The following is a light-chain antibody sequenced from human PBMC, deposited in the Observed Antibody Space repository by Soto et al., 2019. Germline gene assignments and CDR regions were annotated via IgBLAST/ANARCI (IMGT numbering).Light chain of an antibody. V-gene: IGKV3-15*01. CDR2: DTS. CDR3: QEYIQWPPGM. Sequence: EIVLTQSPGTLSLSPGESATLSCRASQYVSVRFLAWYQQKPGQVPRLLIYDTSTRAPGISARFSGSGSGTEFTLTISSLQSEDFAVYYCQEYIQWPPGMFGPGTTVDIK. J-gene: IGKJ1*01. CDR1: QYVSVRF.